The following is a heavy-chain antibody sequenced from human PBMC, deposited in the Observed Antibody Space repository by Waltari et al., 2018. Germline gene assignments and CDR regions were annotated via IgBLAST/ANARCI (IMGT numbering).Heavy chain of an antibody. V-gene: IGHV4-59*01. Sequence: QVQLRESGPGVVKPSDTLSPTCTVSGGSTTSYCRNWLQPTPGTGSYRHRTTYHLGSTNYNPTLKSRVTISVDTSKNQFSLKLRSVTAADTAVYYCARVGVNLRFLEWPYPPVDWGQGTLVTVSS. D-gene: IGHD3-3*01. J-gene: IGHJ4*02. CDR2: TYHLGST. CDR3: ARVGVNLRFLEWPYPPVD. CDR1: GGSTTSYC.